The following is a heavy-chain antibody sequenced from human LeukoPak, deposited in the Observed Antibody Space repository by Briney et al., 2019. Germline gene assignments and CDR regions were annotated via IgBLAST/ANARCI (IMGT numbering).Heavy chain of an antibody. Sequence: ASVKVSCKDSGYTFTSYAMHWVRQAPGQRLEWMGWINAGNGNTDYAQKLQGRVTMTTDTSTSTAYMELRDLRSDDTAVYYCARDPSRYTSSWRGGPYFDYWGQGSLVTVSS. D-gene: IGHD6-13*01. V-gene: IGHV1-3*01. J-gene: IGHJ4*02. CDR2: INAGNGNT. CDR1: GYTFTSYA. CDR3: ARDPSRYTSSWRGGPYFDY.